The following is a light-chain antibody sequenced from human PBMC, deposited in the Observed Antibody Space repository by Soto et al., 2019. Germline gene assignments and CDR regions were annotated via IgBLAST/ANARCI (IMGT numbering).Light chain of an antibody. J-gene: IGKJ5*01. CDR3: QQLDSFPLT. CDR2: AAS. V-gene: IGKV1-12*01. Sequence: DIQMTQSPSSVSASVGDRVTITCRASQGISSWLAWYQQKPGRAPKLLIYAASSLQSGVPLRFSGSGSGTEFILSISSLQPEDAETYYCQQLDSFPLTFGQGTRLEIK. CDR1: QGISSW.